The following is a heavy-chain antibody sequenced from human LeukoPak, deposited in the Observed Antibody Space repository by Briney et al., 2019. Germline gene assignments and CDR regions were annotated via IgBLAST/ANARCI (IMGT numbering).Heavy chain of an antibody. CDR2: ISWNSRDI. D-gene: IGHD3-9*01. Sequence: PGRSLRLSCVASGFTFNDYAMHWVRQVPGKGLEWVSAISWNSRDIVYADSVKGRFTISRDNAKNSLYLQLNSLRAEDTALYYCAKDGDILAGYLNWGQGTLVTVSS. CDR1: GFTFNDYA. J-gene: IGHJ4*02. CDR3: AKDGDILAGYLN. V-gene: IGHV3-9*01.